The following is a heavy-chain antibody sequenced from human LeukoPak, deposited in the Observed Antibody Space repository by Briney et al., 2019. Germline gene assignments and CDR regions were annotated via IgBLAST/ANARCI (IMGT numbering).Heavy chain of an antibody. CDR1: GFSFNTYS. J-gene: IGHJ3*02. Sequence: GGSLRLSCAASGFSFNTYSMNWVRQAPGKGLEWVSSISSTSAHIFYADSVKGRFSISRDNAKNSLYLQMNSLRVEDTAVYYCTSRYCSTSNCYSFDNWGQGTMVTVSS. V-gene: IGHV3-21*01. CDR3: TSRYCSTSNCYSFDN. CDR2: ISSTSAHI. D-gene: IGHD2-2*01.